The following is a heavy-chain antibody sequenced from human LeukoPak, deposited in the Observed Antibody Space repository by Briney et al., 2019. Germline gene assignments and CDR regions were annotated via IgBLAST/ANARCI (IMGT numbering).Heavy chain of an antibody. J-gene: IGHJ4*02. Sequence: PSETLSLTCTVVGDSMDVYYWTWLRQAPGKGLEWIGYILSSGATNYNRSLKSRVTILIDTSKKNFSLTLKSVTAADTAIYYCARLYYPDRGQWYYYDSWGQGTLVTVSS. D-gene: IGHD3-16*01. CDR2: ILSSGAT. CDR1: GDSMDVYY. CDR3: ARLYYPDRGQWYYYDS. V-gene: IGHV4-59*01.